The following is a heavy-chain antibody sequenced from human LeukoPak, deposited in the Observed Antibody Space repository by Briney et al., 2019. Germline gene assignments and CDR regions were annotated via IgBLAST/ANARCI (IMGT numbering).Heavy chain of an antibody. V-gene: IGHV3-30*18. CDR3: GKGRIVDYFDY. D-gene: IGHD1-26*01. CDR1: GFTFSSYG. Sequence: GGSLRLSCAASGFTFSSYGMHWVRQAPGKGLEWVAVISYDGSNKYYADSVKGRFTISRDNSKNTLYLQMNSLRAEDTAVYYCGKGRIVDYFDYWGQGTLVTVSS. J-gene: IGHJ4*02. CDR2: ISYDGSNK.